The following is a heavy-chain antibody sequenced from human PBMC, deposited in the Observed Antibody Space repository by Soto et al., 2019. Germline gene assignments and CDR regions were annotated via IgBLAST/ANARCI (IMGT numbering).Heavy chain of an antibody. J-gene: IGHJ4*02. CDR1: GGTHSSYT. CDR3: ARDKGYCSGASCPDFDY. V-gene: IGHV1-69*08. CDR2: IIPNLGIT. Sequence: QVQLVQSGAEVKKPGSSVKVSCKASGGTHSSYTFSWVRQAPGQGLEWMGRIIPNLGITNYAQKFQGRITIIVDKSTSTAYMELSSLRSEDTAVYYCARDKGYCSGASCPDFDYWGQGTLVTVSS. D-gene: IGHD2-15*01.